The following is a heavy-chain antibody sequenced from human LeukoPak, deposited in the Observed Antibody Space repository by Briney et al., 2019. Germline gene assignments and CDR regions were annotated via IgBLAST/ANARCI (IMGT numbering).Heavy chain of an antibody. CDR3: ARGGEYNYGYVDCDY. V-gene: IGHV1-3*01. Sequence: ASVKVSCKASGYTFTSYAMHWVRQAPGQRLEWMGWINAGNGNTKYSQTFQGRVTITRDTSASTAYMELSSLRSEDTAVYYCARGGEYNYGYVDCDYWGQGTLVTVSS. D-gene: IGHD5-18*01. CDR1: GYTFTSYA. J-gene: IGHJ4*02. CDR2: INAGNGNT.